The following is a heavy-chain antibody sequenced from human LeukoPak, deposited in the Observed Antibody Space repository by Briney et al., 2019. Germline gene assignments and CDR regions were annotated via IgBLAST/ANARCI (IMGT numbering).Heavy chain of an antibody. CDR3: ASDRGWYHADS. D-gene: IGHD6-19*01. V-gene: IGHV3-7*01. CDR2: IKEDGSWK. Sequence: GGSLRLSCAASGLTFSSSWMGWARQAPGKGLEWVANIKEDGSWKHYAVSVQGRFTISRDNAKNSLYLQMNSLRAEDTAVYYCASDRGWYHADSWGQGTLVTVSS. CDR1: GLTFSSSW. J-gene: IGHJ4*02.